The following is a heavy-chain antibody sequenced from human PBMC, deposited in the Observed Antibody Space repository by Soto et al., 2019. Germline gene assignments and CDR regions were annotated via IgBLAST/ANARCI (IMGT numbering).Heavy chain of an antibody. CDR3: ASTRIYGDRGSDAFDI. CDR1: RYRFTSYW. D-gene: IGHD4-17*01. V-gene: IGHV5-51*01. J-gene: IGHJ3*02. CDR2: IYPGDSDT. Sequence: GESLKISCKGSRYRFTSYWIGWVRQMPGKGLEWMGIIYPGDSDTRYSPSFQGQVTISADKSISTAYLQWSSLKASDTAMYYCASTRIYGDRGSDAFDIWGQGTMVTVSS.